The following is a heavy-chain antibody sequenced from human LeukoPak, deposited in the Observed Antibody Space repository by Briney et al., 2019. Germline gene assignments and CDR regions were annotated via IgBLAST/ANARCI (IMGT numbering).Heavy chain of an antibody. Sequence: ASVKVSCKASGYTFTSYGISWVRQAPGQGHEWMGWISAYNGNTNYAQKLQGRVTMTTDTSTSTAYMELRSLRSDDTAVYYCARDRAVMETVAVVRWFDPWGQGTLVTVSS. CDR1: GYTFTSYG. CDR2: ISAYNGNT. J-gene: IGHJ5*02. CDR3: ARDRAVMETVAVVRWFDP. V-gene: IGHV1-18*01. D-gene: IGHD6-19*01.